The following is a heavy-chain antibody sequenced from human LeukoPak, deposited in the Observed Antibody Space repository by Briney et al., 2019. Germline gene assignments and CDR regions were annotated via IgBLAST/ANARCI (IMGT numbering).Heavy chain of an antibody. CDR2: ISAYNGNT. Sequence: ASVKVSCKASGYTFTSYGISWVRQAPGQGLEWVGWISAYNGNTNYSQKLQGRVTMTTDTSTSTAYMELRNLRSEDTAIYYCARDNSVGDNAWWFDPWGQGTLVTVSS. D-gene: IGHD1-26*01. CDR3: ARDNSVGDNAWWFDP. CDR1: GYTFTSYG. J-gene: IGHJ5*02. V-gene: IGHV1-18*01.